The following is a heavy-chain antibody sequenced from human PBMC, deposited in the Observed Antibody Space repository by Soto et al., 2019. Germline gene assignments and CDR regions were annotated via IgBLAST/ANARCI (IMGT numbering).Heavy chain of an antibody. D-gene: IGHD3-22*01. J-gene: IGHJ4*02. CDR3: ARDRNYYDSSGLDY. CDR1: GFTFSSYG. V-gene: IGHV3-33*01. Sequence: GGSLRLSCAASGFTFSSYGMHWVRQAPGKGLEWVAVIWYDGSNKYYADSVKGRFTISRDNSKNTLYLQMNSLRAEDTAVYYCARDRNYYDSSGLDYWGQGTLVTVSS. CDR2: IWYDGSNK.